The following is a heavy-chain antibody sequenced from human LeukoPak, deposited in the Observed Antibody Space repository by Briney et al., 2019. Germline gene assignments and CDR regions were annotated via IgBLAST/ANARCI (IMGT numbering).Heavy chain of an antibody. V-gene: IGHV4-34*01. Sequence: SETLSLTCAVYGGSFSGCYWSWIRQPPGKGLEWIGEINHSGSTNYNPSLKSRVTISVDTSKNQFSLKLSSVTAADTAVYYCARVSPGGYTYYYGSGRSTDINYFDYWGQGTLVTVSS. J-gene: IGHJ4*02. CDR2: INHSGST. D-gene: IGHD3-10*01. CDR3: ARVSPGGYTYYYGSGRSTDINYFDY. CDR1: GGSFSGCY.